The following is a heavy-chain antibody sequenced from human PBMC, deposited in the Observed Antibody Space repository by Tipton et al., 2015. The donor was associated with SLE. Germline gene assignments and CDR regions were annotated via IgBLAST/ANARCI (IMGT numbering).Heavy chain of an antibody. CDR1: GGSISSGSYY. CDR2: IYYSGST. Sequence: TLSLTCTVSGGSISSGSYYWSWIRQPPGKGLEWIGYIYYSGSTYYNPSLKSRVTISVDTSKNQFSLKLSSVTAADTAVYYCARDWFTDAFDIWGQGTMVTVSS. J-gene: IGHJ3*02. V-gene: IGHV4-61*01. CDR3: ARDWFTDAFDI. D-gene: IGHD3-10*01.